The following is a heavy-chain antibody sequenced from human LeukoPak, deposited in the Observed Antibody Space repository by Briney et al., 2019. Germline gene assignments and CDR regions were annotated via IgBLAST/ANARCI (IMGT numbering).Heavy chain of an antibody. J-gene: IGHJ4*02. V-gene: IGHV1-24*01. CDR3: ATDRSGYSSGWYDY. CDR2: FDPEDGET. Sequence: GASVKVSCKVSGYTLTELSTHWVRQAPGKGLEWMGGFDPEDGETIYAQKFQGRVTMTEDTSTDTAYMELSSLRSEDTAVYYCATDRSGYSSGWYDYWGQGTLVTVSS. CDR1: GYTLTELS. D-gene: IGHD6-19*01.